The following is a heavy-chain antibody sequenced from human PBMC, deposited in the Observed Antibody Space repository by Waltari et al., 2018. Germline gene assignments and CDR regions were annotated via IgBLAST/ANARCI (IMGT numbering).Heavy chain of an antibody. CDR3: ARATYSSSSGPLFDY. CDR2: INNRAST. CDR1: GGSFSGYS. D-gene: IGHD6-6*01. V-gene: IGHV4-34*01. J-gene: IGHJ4*02. Sequence: QVQLQQWGAGLLKPSETLSLTCAVYGGSFSGYSWSWIRQPPGKGLEWIGDINNRASTNYNPSLKSRVPISVDTSKNQFSLKLSSVTAADTAVYYCARATYSSSSGPLFDYWGQGPLVTVSS.